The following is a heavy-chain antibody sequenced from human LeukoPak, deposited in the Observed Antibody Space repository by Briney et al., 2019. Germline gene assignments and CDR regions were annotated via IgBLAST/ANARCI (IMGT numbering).Heavy chain of an antibody. V-gene: IGHV4-39*07. CDR3: ARGRFDC. Sequence: PSETLCLTCTVSGGSISSSSYYWGWIRQPPGKGLEWIGSIYYSGSTYYNPSLKSRVTISVDTSKNQFSLKLSSVTAADTAVYYCARGRFDCWGQGTLVTVSS. J-gene: IGHJ4*02. CDR2: IYYSGST. CDR1: GGSISSSSYY.